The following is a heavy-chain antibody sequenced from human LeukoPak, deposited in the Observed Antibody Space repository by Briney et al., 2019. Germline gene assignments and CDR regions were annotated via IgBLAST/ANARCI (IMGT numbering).Heavy chain of an antibody. CDR1: GFTFTSYW. CDR2: IQQDGSEK. V-gene: IGHV3-7*01. Sequence: GGSLRLSCAASGFTFTSYWMTWVRQAPGKGLEWVANIQQDGSEKNYVDSAKGRFTISRDNTKNSLYLQMNSLRAEDTAVYYCARDPAGWGQGTLVTVSS. CDR3: ARDPAG. J-gene: IGHJ4*02.